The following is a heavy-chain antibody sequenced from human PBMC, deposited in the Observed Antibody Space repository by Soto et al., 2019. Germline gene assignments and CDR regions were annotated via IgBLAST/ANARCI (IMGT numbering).Heavy chain of an antibody. CDR3: ARQPTTGDTDLWFDP. CDR2: IFYSGST. V-gene: IGHV4-39*01. Sequence: QLQLLESGSGLVKASETLSLTCSVSGGSISTSRSYWAWIRQPPGKGLEWLANIFYSGSTFYNPSLASRVSVSVDTSKNEFSLKLRSVTAADTAVYYCARQPTTGDTDLWFDPWGQGTLVTVSS. J-gene: IGHJ5*02. CDR1: GGSISTSRSY. D-gene: IGHD2-21*01.